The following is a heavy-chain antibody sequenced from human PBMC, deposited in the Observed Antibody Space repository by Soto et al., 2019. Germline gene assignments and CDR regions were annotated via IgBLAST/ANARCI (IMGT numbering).Heavy chain of an antibody. CDR2: IYYIGST. V-gene: IGHV4-61*08. D-gene: IGHD4-17*01. Sequence: SETLSLTCTVSGGSVSSGDYYWSWIRQPPGRGLEWIAYIYYIGSTYYNPSLKSRVTISVDRSKNQFSLKLSSVTAADTAVYYCARGPDYVSWFDPWGQGTLVTVSS. CDR1: GGSVSSGDYY. J-gene: IGHJ5*02. CDR3: ARGPDYVSWFDP.